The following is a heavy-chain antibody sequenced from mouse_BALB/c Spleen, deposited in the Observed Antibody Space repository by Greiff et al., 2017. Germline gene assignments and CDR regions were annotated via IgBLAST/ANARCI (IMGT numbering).Heavy chain of an antibody. D-gene: IGHD2-14*01. J-gene: IGHJ3*01. Sequence: DVKLQESGPGLVKPSQSLSLTCSVTGYSITSGYYWNWIRQFPGNKLEWMGYISYDGSNNYNPSLKNRISITRDTSKNQFFLKLNSVTTEDTATYYCARGRYDAWFAYWGQGTLVTVSA. CDR2: ISYDGSN. CDR1: GYSITSGYY. CDR3: ARGRYDAWFAY. V-gene: IGHV3-6*02.